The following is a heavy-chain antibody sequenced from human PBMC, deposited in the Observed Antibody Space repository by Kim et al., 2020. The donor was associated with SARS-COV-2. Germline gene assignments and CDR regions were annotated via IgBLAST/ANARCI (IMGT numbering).Heavy chain of an antibody. CDR3: TRDLGYHDFWSGYQGGAFDI. J-gene: IGHJ3*02. CDR1: GDSVSSTSAA. CDR2: TYYRSKWYN. Sequence: SPTLSLTCAISGDSVSSTSAAWNWIRQSPSRGLEWLGRTYYRSKWYNDYALSVNSRITINPDTSKNQFSLQLNAVIPEDTAVYYCTRDLGYHDFWSGYQGGAFDIWGQGTMVTVSS. V-gene: IGHV6-1*01. D-gene: IGHD3-3*01.